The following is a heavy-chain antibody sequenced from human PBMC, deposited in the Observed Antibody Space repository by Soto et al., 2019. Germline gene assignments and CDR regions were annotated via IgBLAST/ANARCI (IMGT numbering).Heavy chain of an antibody. CDR1: GGSINSGGYC. CDR2: ISYGGST. Sequence: QVQLQESGPGLVKPSQTLSLTCTVSGGSINSGGYCWSWIRQHPGKGLDWIGCISYGGSTSYNPSLKSLVNRSVDTSKNQFSLKLSSGTAADTAVYYCSRGILVWGQGTLITVSS. J-gene: IGHJ4*02. D-gene: IGHD5-18*01. CDR3: SRGILV. V-gene: IGHV4-31*01.